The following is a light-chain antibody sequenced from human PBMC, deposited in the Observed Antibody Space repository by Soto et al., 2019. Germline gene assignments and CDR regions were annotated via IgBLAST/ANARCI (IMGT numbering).Light chain of an antibody. CDR2: AAS. V-gene: IGKV1-9*01. CDR1: QDINTY. CDR3: QQRKSYPST. Sequence: DIQLTQSPSFLSASVGDRVTITCRASQDINTYLAWYQQKPGKAPKLLIFAASTLKNGVPSRFSGSGSGTEVTVTITSLQPEDFATYYCQQRKSYPSTFGQGTRLEIK. J-gene: IGKJ5*01.